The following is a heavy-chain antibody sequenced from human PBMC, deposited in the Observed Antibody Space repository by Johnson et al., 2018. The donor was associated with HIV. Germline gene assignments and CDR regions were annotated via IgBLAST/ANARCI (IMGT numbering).Heavy chain of an antibody. V-gene: IGHV3-30*02. D-gene: IGHD6-13*01. CDR2: IQYDGSNK. CDR3: ARLAAAGTNDAFDI. J-gene: IGHJ3*02. Sequence: QMLLVESGGGVVQPGGSLRFSCAASGFSFSSYGMHWVRQAPGKGLEWVAFIQYDGSNKYYADSVKGRFTISRDNSKNTLYLQMNSLRAEDTAVYYCARLAAAGTNDAFDIWGQGTMVTVSS. CDR1: GFSFSSYG.